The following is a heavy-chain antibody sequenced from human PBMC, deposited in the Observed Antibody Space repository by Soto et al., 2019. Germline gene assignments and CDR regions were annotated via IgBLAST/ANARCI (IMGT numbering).Heavy chain of an antibody. D-gene: IGHD2-8*02. CDR2: INPDSGAT. Sequence: HEHLVQSGAEVKRPGASLKVSCKASGYSFTGYYIHWVRQAPGQGLEWMGWINPDSGATNYAQNFQGRVTLTSDTSISTASMDLTSLTSDDKAVYSCARGDYGTGGYPFPYFDYWGQGTLVIVSS. V-gene: IGHV1-2*02. CDR1: GYSFTGYY. J-gene: IGHJ4*02. CDR3: ARGDYGTGGYPFPYFDY.